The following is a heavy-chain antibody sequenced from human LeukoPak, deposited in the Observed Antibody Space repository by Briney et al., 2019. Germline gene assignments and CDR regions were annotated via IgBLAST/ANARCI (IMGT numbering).Heavy chain of an antibody. D-gene: IGHD6-19*01. Sequence: GESLKISCKGSGYSFTSYWSGWVRKMPGKGLEWMGIIYPGDSDTRYSPSFQGQVTISADKSISTAYLQWSSLKASDTAMYYCARVRRQWLAAYYFDYWGQGTLVTVSS. CDR2: IYPGDSDT. CDR3: ARVRRQWLAAYYFDY. V-gene: IGHV5-51*01. CDR1: GYSFTSYW. J-gene: IGHJ4*02.